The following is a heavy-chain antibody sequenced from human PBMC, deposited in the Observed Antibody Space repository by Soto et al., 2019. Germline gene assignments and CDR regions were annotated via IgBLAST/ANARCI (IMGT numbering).Heavy chain of an antibody. V-gene: IGHV4-30-4*01. CDR3: ARVWFGEFDYYYGMDV. CDR1: GGSISSGDYY. D-gene: IGHD3-10*01. CDR2: IYYSGST. J-gene: IGHJ6*02. Sequence: SETLSLTCTVSGGSISSGDYYWSWIRQPPGKGLEWIGYIYYSGSTYYNPSLKSRVTISVDPSKNQFSLKLSSVTAAATAVYYSARVWFGEFDYYYGMDVWGQGTTVTVSS.